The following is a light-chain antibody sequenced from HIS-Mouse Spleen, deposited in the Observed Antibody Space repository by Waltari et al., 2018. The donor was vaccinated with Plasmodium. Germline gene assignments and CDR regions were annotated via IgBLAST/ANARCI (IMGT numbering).Light chain of an antibody. CDR2: KDS. Sequence: SYELTQPPSVSVSPGQTARITCSGDKLGDKYACWSQQKPGPSPGLIIYKDSKRPVGIPERVADYNAGNTVTRAISGTQAMEGPDYYWQAWDSSTVVFGGGTKLTVL. J-gene: IGLJ2*01. CDR3: QAWDSSTVV. V-gene: IGLV3-1*01. CDR1: KLGDKY.